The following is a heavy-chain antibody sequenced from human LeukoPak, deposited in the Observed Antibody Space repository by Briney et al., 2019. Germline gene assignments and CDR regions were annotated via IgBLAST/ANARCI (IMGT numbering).Heavy chain of an antibody. CDR2: IQQDGSEK. CDR1: GFIFRNYW. J-gene: IGHJ4*02. V-gene: IGHV3-7*03. D-gene: IGHD3-22*01. Sequence: GGSLRLSCAASGFIFRNYWMSWVRQAPGKGLEWVANIQQDGSEKSYVDSVKGRFTISRDNARSSLYLQMDSLRAEDTAVYYCAKERSSGVYRLFDYWGQGTLVTVSS. CDR3: AKERSSGVYRLFDY.